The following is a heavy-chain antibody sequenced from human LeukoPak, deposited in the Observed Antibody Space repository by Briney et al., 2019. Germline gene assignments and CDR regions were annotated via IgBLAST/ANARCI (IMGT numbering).Heavy chain of an antibody. CDR2: ISGSGGST. D-gene: IGHD3-22*01. Sequence: PGGSLRLSCAASGFTFSSFAMSWVRQAPGKGLEWVSAISGSGGSTYYADSVKGRFTISRDNSKNTLYLQMNSLRAEDTAVYYCARQQTVYYYDSSGYYIRGPDAFDIWGQGTMVTVSS. J-gene: IGHJ3*02. CDR3: ARQQTVYYYDSSGYYIRGPDAFDI. V-gene: IGHV3-23*01. CDR1: GFTFSSFA.